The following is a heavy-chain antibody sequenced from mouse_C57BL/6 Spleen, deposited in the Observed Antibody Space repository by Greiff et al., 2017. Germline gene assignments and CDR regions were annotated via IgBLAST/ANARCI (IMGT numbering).Heavy chain of an antibody. CDR3: ARGGNWDGSAY. V-gene: IGHV5-6*01. CDR2: ISSGGSYT. Sequence: EVKLMESGGDLVKPGGSLKLSCAASGFTFSSYGMSWVRQTPDKRLEWVATISSGGSYTYYPDSVKGRFTIARDNAKNTLYLQMRRLKTEDTAMYYCARGGNWDGSAYWGQGTLVTVSA. CDR1: GFTFSSYG. D-gene: IGHD4-1*01. J-gene: IGHJ3*01.